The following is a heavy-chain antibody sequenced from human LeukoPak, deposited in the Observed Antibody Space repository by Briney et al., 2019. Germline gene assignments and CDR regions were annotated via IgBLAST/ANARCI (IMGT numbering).Heavy chain of an antibody. Sequence: ASVKVSCKASGYTFTGYYMHWVRQAPGQGLEWMGWINPNSGGTNYAQKFQGRVTVTRDTSINTAYMELNWLRSDDTPVYYCARVFGRQLPDYWGQGTLVTVSS. J-gene: IGHJ4*02. CDR3: ARVFGRQLPDY. V-gene: IGHV1-2*02. D-gene: IGHD1-26*01. CDR2: INPNSGGT. CDR1: GYTFTGYY.